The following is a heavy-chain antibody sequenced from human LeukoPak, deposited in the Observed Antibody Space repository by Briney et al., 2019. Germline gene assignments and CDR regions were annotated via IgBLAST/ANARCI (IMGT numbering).Heavy chain of an antibody. V-gene: IGHV3-48*01. J-gene: IGHJ4*02. D-gene: IGHD3-3*01. CDR1: GFDFSVYS. Sequence: GGSLRLSCAASGFDFSVYSMNWVRQAPGKGLEWISYITSDRNTIYYADSVRGRFTISRDNAKKSVYLELSNPRADDTAMYYCARSTEWFADYWGQGTLVTVSS. CDR3: ARSTEWFADY. CDR2: ITSDRNTI.